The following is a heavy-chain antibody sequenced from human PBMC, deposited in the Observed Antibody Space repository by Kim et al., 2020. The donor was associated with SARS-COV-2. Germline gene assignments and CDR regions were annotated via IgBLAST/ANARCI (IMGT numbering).Heavy chain of an antibody. CDR1: GGSISSYY. CDR2: IYYSGST. D-gene: IGHD3-10*01. V-gene: IGHV4-59*08. Sequence: SETLSLTCTVSGGSISSYYWSWIRQPPGKGLEWIGYIYYSGSTNYNPSLKSRVTISVDTSKNQFSLKLSSVTAADTAVYYCARLRENWFDPWGQGTLVTVSS. CDR3: ARLRENWFDP. J-gene: IGHJ5*02.